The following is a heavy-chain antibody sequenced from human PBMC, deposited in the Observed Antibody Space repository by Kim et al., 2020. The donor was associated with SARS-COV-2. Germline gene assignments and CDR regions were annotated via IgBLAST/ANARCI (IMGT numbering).Heavy chain of an antibody. V-gene: IGHV3-11*06. CDR3: ARDPVSSGLPYYYYYGMDV. D-gene: IGHD6-19*01. J-gene: IGHJ6*02. Sequence: GRFTISRDNAKNSLYLQMNGLRAEDTAVYYCARDPVSSGLPYYYYYGMDVWGQGTTVTVSS.